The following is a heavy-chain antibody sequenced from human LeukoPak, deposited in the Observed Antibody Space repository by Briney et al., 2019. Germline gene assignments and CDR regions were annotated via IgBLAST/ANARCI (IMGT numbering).Heavy chain of an antibody. CDR1: GFTFSNYE. D-gene: IGHD3-16*01. CDR2: ISSSGSTI. Sequence: GGSLRLSCAASGFTFSNYEMNWVRQAPGKGLEWVSYISSSGSTIYYADSVKGRFTISRYNAKNSLYLQMNSLRAGETAVYYFGSEGGGGGHYWGQGTLVTVSS. V-gene: IGHV3-48*03. CDR3: GSEGGGGGHY. J-gene: IGHJ4*02.